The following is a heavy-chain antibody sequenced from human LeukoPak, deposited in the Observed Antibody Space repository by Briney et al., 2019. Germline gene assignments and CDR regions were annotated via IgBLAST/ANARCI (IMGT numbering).Heavy chain of an antibody. CDR2: IYYSGST. J-gene: IGHJ3*02. CDR3: ARDKYYYDSSGSSI. CDR1: GGSISSYY. V-gene: IGHV4-59*01. Sequence: ASETLSLTCTVSGGSISSYYWSWIRQPPGKGLEWIGYIYYSGSTNYNPSLKSRVTISVDTSKNQFSLKLSSVTAADTAVYYCARDKYYYDSSGSSIWGQGTMVTVSS. D-gene: IGHD3-22*01.